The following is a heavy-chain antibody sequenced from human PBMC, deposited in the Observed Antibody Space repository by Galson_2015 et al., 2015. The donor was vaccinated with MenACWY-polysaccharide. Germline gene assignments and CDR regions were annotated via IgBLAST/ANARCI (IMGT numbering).Heavy chain of an antibody. CDR1: GFTFSSYW. J-gene: IGHJ2*01. CDR2: IKLDGSEK. D-gene: IGHD3-10*01. Sequence: SLRLSCAASGFTFSSYWMSWVRQAPGKGLEWVANIKLDGSEKYYVDSVKGRFTISRDNAKNSLYLQMNSLRAEDTAVYYCAREGPLYYDSGSYQHTWYFDLWGRGTLVTVSS. CDR3: AREGPLYYDSGSYQHTWYFDL. V-gene: IGHV3-7*01.